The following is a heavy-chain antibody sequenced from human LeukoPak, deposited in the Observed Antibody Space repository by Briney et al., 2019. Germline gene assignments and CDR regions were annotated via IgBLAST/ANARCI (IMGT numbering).Heavy chain of an antibody. CDR3: ARDSTYSYGLHYYYYMDV. D-gene: IGHD5-18*01. CDR1: GFTFSSFA. CDR2: VSYHGDDY. V-gene: IGHV3-30-3*01. Sequence: GGSLRLSCAASGFTFSSFAMHWVRQAPGKGLEWLAVVSYHGDDYYYADSVKGRFTISRDNSKNTLYLQMSSLRAEDTAIYYCARDSTYSYGLHYYYYMDVWGKGTTVTVSS. J-gene: IGHJ6*03.